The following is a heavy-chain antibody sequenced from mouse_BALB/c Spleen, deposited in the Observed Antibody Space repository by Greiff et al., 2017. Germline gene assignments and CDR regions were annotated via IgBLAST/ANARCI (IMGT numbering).Heavy chain of an antibody. D-gene: IGHD1-1*01. CDR2: INSNGGST. Sequence: EVQLVESGGGLVKLGGSLKLSCAASGFTFSSYYMSWVRQTPEKRLELVAAINSNGGSTYYPDTVKGRFTISRDNAKNTLYLQMSSLKSEDTALYYCARRGEFYFPFDYWGQGTTLTVSS. V-gene: IGHV5-6-2*01. CDR1: GFTFSSYY. J-gene: IGHJ2*01. CDR3: ARRGEFYFPFDY.